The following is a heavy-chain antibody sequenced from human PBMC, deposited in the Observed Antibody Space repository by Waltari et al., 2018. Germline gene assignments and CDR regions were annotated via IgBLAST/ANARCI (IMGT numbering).Heavy chain of an antibody. CDR1: GYNFALYW. CDR3: VRGVIGGYEKGWFDP. D-gene: IGHD5-12*01. CDR2: ISPDYSET. Sequence: EVQLVQSGAEVKKPGESLKISCKASGYNFALYWIGWVRQVSGRGLEWIGTISPDYSETTYSPSFEGQVTISADKSINTAYVHWSSLKASDSAMYYCVRGVIGGYEKGWFDPWGQGTLVTVSS. V-gene: IGHV5-51*01. J-gene: IGHJ5*02.